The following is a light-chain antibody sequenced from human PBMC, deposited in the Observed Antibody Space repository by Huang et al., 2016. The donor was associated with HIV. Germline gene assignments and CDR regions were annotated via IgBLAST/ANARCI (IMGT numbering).Light chain of an antibody. V-gene: IGKV1-39*01. CDR2: AAA. CDR3: QQTYTTPLT. CDR1: QSISKS. Sequence: DIQMTQSPSSLSASVGDTVSITCRARQSISKSLNWYRQKPGEAPDLLIYAAANLQEGVPSRFSASGSGTDFTLTITSLQTEDFATYYCQQTYTTPLTFGGGTKVAI. J-gene: IGKJ4*01.